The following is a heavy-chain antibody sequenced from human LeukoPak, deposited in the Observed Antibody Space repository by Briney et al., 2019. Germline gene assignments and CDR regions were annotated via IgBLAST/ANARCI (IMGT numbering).Heavy chain of an antibody. CDR2: IHHGGST. V-gene: IGHV4-30-2*01. Sequence: PSQTLSLTCTVSTDSISNGGFYWNWIRQPPGKGLEWIGYIHHGGSTYYNPSLESRVTLSVHTSKNQFYLRMTSVTAADTAVYYCARAPGLRPLDTWGQGTLVTVSS. CDR1: TDSISNGGFY. CDR3: ARAPGLRPLDT. D-gene: IGHD4-17*01. J-gene: IGHJ5*02.